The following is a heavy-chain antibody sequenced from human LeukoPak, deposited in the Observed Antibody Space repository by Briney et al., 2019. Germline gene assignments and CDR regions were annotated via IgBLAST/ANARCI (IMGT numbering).Heavy chain of an antibody. CDR3: ARRGTYYDFWSGYPTYFDY. D-gene: IGHD3-3*01. Sequence: PSETLSPTCAVYGGSFSGYYWSWIRQPPGKGLEWIGEINHSGSTNYNPSLKSRVTISVDTSKNQFSLKLSSVTAADTAVYYCARRGTYYDFWSGYPTYFDYWGQGTLVTVSS. J-gene: IGHJ4*02. V-gene: IGHV4-34*01. CDR1: GGSFSGYY. CDR2: INHSGST.